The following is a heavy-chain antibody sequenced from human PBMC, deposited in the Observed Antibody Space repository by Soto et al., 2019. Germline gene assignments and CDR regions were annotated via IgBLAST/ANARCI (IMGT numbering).Heavy chain of an antibody. CDR2: IIPIFGTA. CDR1: GGTFSSYA. Sequence: SVKVSCKASGGTFSSYAISWVRQAPGQGLEWMGGIIPIFGTANYAQKFQGRVTITADESASTAYMELSSLRSEDTAVYYCARQGVVVVPAAYGGNWFDPWGQGTLVTVSS. D-gene: IGHD2-2*01. J-gene: IGHJ5*02. CDR3: ARQGVVVVPAAYGGNWFDP. V-gene: IGHV1-69*13.